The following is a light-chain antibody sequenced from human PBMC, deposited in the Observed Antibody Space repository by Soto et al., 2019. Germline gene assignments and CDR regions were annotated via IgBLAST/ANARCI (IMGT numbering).Light chain of an antibody. CDR3: QHYGFSQWT. CDR2: GAS. V-gene: IGKV3-20*01. Sequence: EIVLTQSPGTLSLSPGERATLSCRASQSVSSTYLAWYQQKFGQAPRLLIHGASSRATGIPDRFSGSGSGTEFTLTITRLEPEDSAVYFCQHYGFSQWTFGQGTKVDIK. J-gene: IGKJ1*01. CDR1: QSVSSTY.